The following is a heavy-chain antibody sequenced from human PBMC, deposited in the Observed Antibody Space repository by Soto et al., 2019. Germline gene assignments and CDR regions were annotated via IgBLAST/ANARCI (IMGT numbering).Heavy chain of an antibody. CDR3: ARTTVTLYLDY. Sequence: QVQLQESGPGLVKPSETLSVTCTVSGGSVSIGSNYWSWIRQPPGKGLEWIGYIYYSGSTNYNPSLKSRVTISVDTSKNQFSLRLSSVTAADTAIDYCARTTVTLYLDYWGQGTLVTVSS. J-gene: IGHJ4*02. V-gene: IGHV4-61*01. D-gene: IGHD4-17*01. CDR1: GGSVSIGSNY. CDR2: IYYSGST.